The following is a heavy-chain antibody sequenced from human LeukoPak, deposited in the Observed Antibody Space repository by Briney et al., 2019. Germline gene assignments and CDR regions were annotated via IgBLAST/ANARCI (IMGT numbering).Heavy chain of an antibody. D-gene: IGHD6-19*01. CDR2: IAYDGSNQ. CDR3: ARRSGIAVAGAFDY. Sequence: PGGSLRLSCVASGFTFSSCGMHWVRQAPGKGLVWVGVIAYDGSNQDYVDSVKGRFTISRDNSKNTLYLQMNSLRAEDTAVYYCARRSGIAVAGAFDYWGQGTLVTVSS. CDR1: GFTFSSCG. V-gene: IGHV3-30*03. J-gene: IGHJ4*02.